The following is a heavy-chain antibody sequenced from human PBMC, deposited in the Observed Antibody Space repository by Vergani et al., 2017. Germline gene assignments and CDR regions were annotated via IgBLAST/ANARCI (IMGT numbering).Heavy chain of an antibody. CDR3: AKVSNTGYFYYYMDV. CDR1: GFTFDDYA. CDR2: ISWNSGTI. J-gene: IGHJ6*03. Sequence: EVQLVESGGGLVQPGRSLRLFCAASGFTFDDYAMHWVRQAPGKGLEWVSGISWNSGTIVYADSVKGRFTISRDNAKNSLYLQMNSLRAEDTALYYCAKVSNTGYFYYYMDVWDKGTTVTVSS. D-gene: IGHD2/OR15-2a*01. V-gene: IGHV3-9*01.